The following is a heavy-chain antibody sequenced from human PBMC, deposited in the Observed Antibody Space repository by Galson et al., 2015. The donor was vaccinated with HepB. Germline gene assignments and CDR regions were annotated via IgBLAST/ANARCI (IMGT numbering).Heavy chain of an antibody. CDR2: IYSGGST. V-gene: IGHV3-53*04. D-gene: IGHD1-26*01. Sequence: SLRLSCAASGFTVSSNYMSWVRQAPGKGLEWVSVIYSGGSTYYADSVTGRFTISRHNSKNTLYLQMNSLRAEDTAMYYCARHGLYSGSYYDWYFDLWGRGTLVTVSS. J-gene: IGHJ2*01. CDR1: GFTVSSNY. CDR3: ARHGLYSGSYYDWYFDL.